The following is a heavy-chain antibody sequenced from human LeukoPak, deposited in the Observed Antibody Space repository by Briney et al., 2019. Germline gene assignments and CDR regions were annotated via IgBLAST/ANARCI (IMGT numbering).Heavy chain of an antibody. CDR3: ARGGGAFDI. J-gene: IGHJ3*02. CDR2: TYYRSKWYN. V-gene: IGHV6-1*01. Sequence: SQTLSLTCAISGDSVSSNSDAWNWIRQSPSRGLEWLGRTYYRSKWYNDYAVSVRSRISINPDTSKNQFSLQLNSVTPEDTAVYYCARGGGAFDIWGQGTMVTVTS. CDR1: GDSVSSNSDA.